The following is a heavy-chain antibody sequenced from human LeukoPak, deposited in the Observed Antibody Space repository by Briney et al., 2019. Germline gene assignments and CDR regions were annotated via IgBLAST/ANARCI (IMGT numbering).Heavy chain of an antibody. CDR3: ARTQGVYYGGNSGAFDI. CDR1: GYTFTSYA. V-gene: IGHV1-3*01. Sequence: ASVNVSCKASGYTFTSYAMHWVRQAPGQRPEWMGWINAGKGNTKYSQKFQGRVTITRDTSASTAYMEVSSLRSEDTAVYHCARTQGVYYGGNSGAFDIWGQGTVATVSS. J-gene: IGHJ3*02. CDR2: INAGKGNT. D-gene: IGHD4-23*01.